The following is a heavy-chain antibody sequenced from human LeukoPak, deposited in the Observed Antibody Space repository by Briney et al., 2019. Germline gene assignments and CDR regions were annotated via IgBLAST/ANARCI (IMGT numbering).Heavy chain of an antibody. CDR2: INPNSGGT. Sequence: ASVKVSCKASGYTFTSYYMHWVRQAPGQGLEWMGWINPNSGGTNYAQKFQGRVTMTRDTSISTAYMELSRLRSDDTAVYYCARSLRFLEWLFYWGQGTLVAVSS. CDR1: GYTFTSYY. CDR3: ARSLRFLEWLFY. D-gene: IGHD3-3*01. J-gene: IGHJ4*02. V-gene: IGHV1-2*02.